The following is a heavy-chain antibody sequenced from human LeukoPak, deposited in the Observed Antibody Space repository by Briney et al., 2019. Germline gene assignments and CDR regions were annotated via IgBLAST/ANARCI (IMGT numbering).Heavy chain of an antibody. D-gene: IGHD3-22*01. V-gene: IGHV1-2*02. CDR3: ARGNYYDSSGYYPEAFDI. CDR1: GYTFTSYY. Sequence: ASVKVSCKASGYTFTSYYMHWVRQAPGQGLEWMGWINPNSGGTNYAQKFQGRVTMTRDTSISTAYMELSRLRSDDTAVYYCARGNYYDSSGYYPEAFDIWGQGTMVTVSS. J-gene: IGHJ3*02. CDR2: INPNSGGT.